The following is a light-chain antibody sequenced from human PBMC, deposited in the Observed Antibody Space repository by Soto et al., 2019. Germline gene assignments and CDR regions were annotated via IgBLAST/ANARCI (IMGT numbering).Light chain of an antibody. J-gene: IGKJ1*01. CDR1: QSISSW. CDR3: QHYNNYPWT. V-gene: IGKV1-5*03. Sequence: DIQMTQSPSILSASVGDRVTITCRASQSISSWLAWYQQKPGKAPNLLIHKASHLESGVPSRFSGSGSGTEFTLTISSLQPGDFATYYCQHYNNYPWTFGHGTKVDIK. CDR2: KAS.